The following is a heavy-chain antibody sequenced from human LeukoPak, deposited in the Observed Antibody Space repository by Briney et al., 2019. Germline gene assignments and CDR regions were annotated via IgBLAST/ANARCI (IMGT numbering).Heavy chain of an antibody. Sequence: ASVKVSCKASGYTFTGYYMHWVRQAPGQGLEWMGWINPNSGGTNYAQKFQGRVTMTRDTSISTAYMELSRLRSDDTAVYYCARDPDDFWSGYYTFWGQGTLVTVSS. CDR2: INPNSGGT. CDR3: ARDPDDFWSGYYTF. J-gene: IGHJ4*02. CDR1: GYTFTGYY. V-gene: IGHV1-2*02. D-gene: IGHD3-3*01.